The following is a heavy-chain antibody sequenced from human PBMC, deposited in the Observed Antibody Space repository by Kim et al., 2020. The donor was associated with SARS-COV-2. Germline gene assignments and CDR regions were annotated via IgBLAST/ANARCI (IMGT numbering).Heavy chain of an antibody. V-gene: IGHV3-7*03. D-gene: IGHD6-19*01. J-gene: IGHJ4*02. CDR3: ARLSSGWYSDY. Sequence: GGSLRLSCAASGFTFSSYWMTWARQAPGKGLEWVANIKKGGSEKYYVDSVKRRFTISRDDAKNSLYLQMNSLRAEDTAVYYCARLSSGWYSDYWGQGTLVTVSS. CDR1: GFTFSSYW. CDR2: IKKGGSEK.